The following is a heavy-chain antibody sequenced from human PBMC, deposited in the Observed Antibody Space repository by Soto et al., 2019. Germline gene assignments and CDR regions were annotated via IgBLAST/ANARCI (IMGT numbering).Heavy chain of an antibody. CDR1: GVTFTNYA. CDR3: ARGWFGELVYDFDY. J-gene: IGHJ4*02. Sequence: QVQLVQSGAEVKKPGASVKVSCKASGVTFTNYAINWVRQAPGQGLEWMGWISAYNGNTNYAQKLQGRVNMTTDTSKSTADMELRSLRSDDTAVYYCARGWFGELVYDFDYWGQGTLVTVS. D-gene: IGHD3-10*01. CDR2: ISAYNGNT. V-gene: IGHV1-18*01.